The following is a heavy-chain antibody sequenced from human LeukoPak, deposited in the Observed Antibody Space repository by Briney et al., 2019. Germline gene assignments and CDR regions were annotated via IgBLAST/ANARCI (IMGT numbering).Heavy chain of an antibody. J-gene: IGHJ3*02. Sequence: SVKVSCKAAGFTFTSSAMQRVRQARGQRLEWIGWIVVGSGNTNYAQKFQERVTITRDMSTSTAYMELSSLRSEDTAVYYCAAGTPNIVAHDAFDIWGQGTMVTVSS. V-gene: IGHV1-58*02. CDR1: GFTFTSSA. CDR3: AAGTPNIVAHDAFDI. CDR2: IVVGSGNT. D-gene: IGHD5-12*01.